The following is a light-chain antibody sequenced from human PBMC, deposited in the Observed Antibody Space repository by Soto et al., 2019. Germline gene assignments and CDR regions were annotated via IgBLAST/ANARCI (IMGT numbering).Light chain of an antibody. CDR1: QTVNSNY. Sequence: VLTQSPATLSLSPGERATLSCRASQTVNSNYLAWYQQRPGQAPRLIIYGASVRAAGIPDRFSGSGSGTDFTLTISSLQAEDVAVYYCQQYYSTPTVTFGGGTKGDIK. V-gene: IGKV3-20*01. CDR3: QQYYSTPTVT. J-gene: IGKJ4*01. CDR2: GAS.